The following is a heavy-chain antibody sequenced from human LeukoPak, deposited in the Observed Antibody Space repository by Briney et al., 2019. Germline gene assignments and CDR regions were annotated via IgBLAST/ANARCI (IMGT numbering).Heavy chain of an antibody. CDR2: ITGSGYYT. V-gene: IGHV3-23*01. Sequence: PGGSLRLSCAASGFKFTTFAMTWVRQAPGKGPEWVSTITGSGYYTYYADSVKGRFTVSRDNSKNTLYLHMNSLRAEDTALYYCAKAPDFTDTKHELDYWGQGTLVTVSS. CDR1: GFKFTTFA. CDR3: AKAPDFTDTKHELDY. D-gene: IGHD2-8*01. J-gene: IGHJ4*02.